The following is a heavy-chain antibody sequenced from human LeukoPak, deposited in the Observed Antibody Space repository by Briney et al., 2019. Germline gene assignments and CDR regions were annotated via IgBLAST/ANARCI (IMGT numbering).Heavy chain of an antibody. CDR3: ARDIVVVPAAIARGHYYGMDV. CDR2: ISSSSSYI. D-gene: IGHD2-2*01. J-gene: IGHJ6*02. Sequence: GGSLRLSCAASGFTFSSYSMNWVRQAPGKGLEWVSSISSSSSYIYYADSVKGRFTISRDNAKNSLYLQMNSLRAEDTAVYYCARDIVVVPAAIARGHYYGMDVWGQGTTVTVSS. CDR1: GFTFSSYS. V-gene: IGHV3-21*01.